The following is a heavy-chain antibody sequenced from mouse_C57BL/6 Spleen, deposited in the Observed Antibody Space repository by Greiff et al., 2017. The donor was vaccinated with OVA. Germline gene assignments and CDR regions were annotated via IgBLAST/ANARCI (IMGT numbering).Heavy chain of an antibody. Sequence: DVHLVESGGGLVKPGGSLKLSCAASGFTFSSYAMSWVRQTPEKRLEWVATISDGGSYTYYPDNVKGRFTISRDNAKNNLYLQMSHLKSEDTAMYYCARGDGSSFYYFDYWGQGTTLTVSS. J-gene: IGHJ2*01. D-gene: IGHD1-1*01. CDR1: GFTFSSYA. CDR3: ARGDGSSFYYFDY. V-gene: IGHV5-4*01. CDR2: ISDGGSYT.